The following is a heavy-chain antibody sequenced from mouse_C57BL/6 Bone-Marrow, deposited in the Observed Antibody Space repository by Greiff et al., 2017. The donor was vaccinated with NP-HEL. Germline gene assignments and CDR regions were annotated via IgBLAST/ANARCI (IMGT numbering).Heavy chain of an antibody. V-gene: IGHV7-1*01. J-gene: IGHJ2*01. CDR3: ARSDGTPRNFDY. D-gene: IGHD2-1*01. CDR2: SRNKANDYTT. Sequence: EVNVVESGGGLVQSGRSLRLSCATSGFTFSDFYMEWVRQAPGKGLEWIAASRNKANDYTTEYSASVKGRFLVSRDTSKSILYLQMNALRAEDTAIYYCARSDGTPRNFDYWGQGTTLTVSS. CDR1: GFTFSDFY.